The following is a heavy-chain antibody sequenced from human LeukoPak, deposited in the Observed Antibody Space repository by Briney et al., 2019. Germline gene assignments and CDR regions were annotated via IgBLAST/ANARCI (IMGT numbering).Heavy chain of an antibody. Sequence: GGSLRLSCAASGFTFSSYGMHWVRQAPGKGLEWVAFIRYDGSNKYYADSVKGRFTISRDNAKNSLYLQMNSLRAEDTAVYYCAKSYYYDSSGYGFDYWGQGTLVTVSS. CDR3: AKSYYYDSSGYGFDY. CDR1: GFTFSSYG. D-gene: IGHD3-22*01. CDR2: IRYDGSNK. J-gene: IGHJ4*02. V-gene: IGHV3-30*02.